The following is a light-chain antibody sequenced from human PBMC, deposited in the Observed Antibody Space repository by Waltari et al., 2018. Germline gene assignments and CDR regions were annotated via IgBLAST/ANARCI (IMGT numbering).Light chain of an antibody. CDR2: GAS. CDR3: QQFGGSPPHIT. CDR1: QSVGSIY. J-gene: IGKJ3*01. V-gene: IGKV3-20*01. Sequence: EIVLTQSPGTLSLSPGESATLSCRASQSVGSIYLAWYQQKPGQTPRLLIYGASSRATGIPDRFSGSGSGTDFTLTISRLEPEDFAVYYCQQFGGSPPHITFGPGTKVDIK.